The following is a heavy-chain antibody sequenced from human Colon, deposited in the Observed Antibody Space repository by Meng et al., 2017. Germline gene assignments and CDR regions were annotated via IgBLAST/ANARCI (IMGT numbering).Heavy chain of an antibody. Sequence: VESGGGLVQWGGSLRLSCEASGFTFSDFWMHWVRQAPGKGLEWVSRIIGDGSARDYADSVKGRFIISRDNAKTTVYLEMNNLRAEDTAIYYCARDLHIAAANYWGQGTLVTVSS. V-gene: IGHV3-74*01. CDR1: GFTFSDFW. CDR2: IIGDGSAR. J-gene: IGHJ4*02. CDR3: ARDLHIAAANY. D-gene: IGHD6-13*01.